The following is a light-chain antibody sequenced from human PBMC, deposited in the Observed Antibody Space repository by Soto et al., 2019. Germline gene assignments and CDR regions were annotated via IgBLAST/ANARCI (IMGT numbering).Light chain of an antibody. V-gene: IGKV1-27*01. Sequence: DIQMTQSPSSLSASVGDRVTITCRASQGISNYLAWYQQKPGRVPKLLIYVASTLQSGVPSRFSGSGFGTDFTLTISSLQPEDVATYYCHKYNSVPITFGGGTKVDIK. CDR1: QGISNY. J-gene: IGKJ4*01. CDR3: HKYNSVPIT. CDR2: VAS.